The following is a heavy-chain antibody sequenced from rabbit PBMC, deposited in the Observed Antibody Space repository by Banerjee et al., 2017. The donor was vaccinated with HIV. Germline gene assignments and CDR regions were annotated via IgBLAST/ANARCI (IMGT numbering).Heavy chain of an antibody. Sequence: VRQAPGKGLEFIACIYTSGGRTDYASWAKGRFTISKTSSTTVTLQMTSLTAADTATYFCARDLYVGDPGNGYENLWGPGTLVTVS. J-gene: IGHJ4*01. V-gene: IGHV1S40*01. CDR2: IYTSGGRT. CDR3: ARDLYVGDPGNGYENL. D-gene: IGHD6-1*01.